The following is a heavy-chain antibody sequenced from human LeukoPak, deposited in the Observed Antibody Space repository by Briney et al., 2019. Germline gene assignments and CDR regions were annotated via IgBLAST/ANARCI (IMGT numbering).Heavy chain of an antibody. D-gene: IGHD2-2*03. V-gene: IGHV3-74*01. CDR2: INSDGSST. CDR1: GLTLSSYW. Sequence: GGSLRLSCAASGLTLSSYWMHWVRQAPGKGLVWVSRINSDGSSTNYADSVKGRFTISRDNAKNTLYLQMNSLRAEDTAVYYCARDLMDIVVVPAAVYYFDYWGQGTLVTVSS. J-gene: IGHJ4*02. CDR3: ARDLMDIVVVPAAVYYFDY.